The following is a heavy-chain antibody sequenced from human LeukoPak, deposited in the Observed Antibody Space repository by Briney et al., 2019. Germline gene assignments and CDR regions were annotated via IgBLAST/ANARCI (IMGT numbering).Heavy chain of an antibody. CDR2: IIPIFGTA. V-gene: IGHV1-69*05. CDR3: ARGTGYGDAFDI. Sequence: GASVKVSCKASGYTFTSYGISWVRQAPGQGLEWMGGIIPIFGTANYAQKFQGRVTITTDESTSTAYMELSSLRSEDTAVYYCARGTGYGDAFDIWGRGTMVTVSS. CDR1: GYTFTSYG. D-gene: IGHD3/OR15-3a*01. J-gene: IGHJ3*02.